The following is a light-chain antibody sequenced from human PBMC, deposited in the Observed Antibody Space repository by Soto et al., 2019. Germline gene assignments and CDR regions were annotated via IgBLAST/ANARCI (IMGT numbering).Light chain of an antibody. V-gene: IGKV3-11*01. Sequence: EIVLTQSPATLSLSPGERATLSCRASQSVSSYLAWYQQKPGQAPRLLIYGASNRATGIPARFSGSGSGTDFALTITSLEPEDFAVYYCQQRGNWPLYTFGQGTKV. J-gene: IGKJ2*01. CDR2: GAS. CDR3: QQRGNWPLYT. CDR1: QSVSSY.